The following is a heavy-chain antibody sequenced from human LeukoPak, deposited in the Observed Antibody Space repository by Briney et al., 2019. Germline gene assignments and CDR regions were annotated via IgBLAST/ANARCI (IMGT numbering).Heavy chain of an antibody. D-gene: IGHD4-17*01. CDR3: ARALTVTIHAFDY. CDR1: GFTFSSYA. J-gene: IGHJ4*02. CDR2: ISYDASNK. V-gene: IGHV3-30-3*01. Sequence: AGGSLRLSCAASGFTFSSYAMHWVRQAPGKGLEWEAVISYDASNKYYADSVKGRFTISRDNSKNTLYLQMNSLRAEDTAVYYCARALTVTIHAFDYWGQGTLVTVSS.